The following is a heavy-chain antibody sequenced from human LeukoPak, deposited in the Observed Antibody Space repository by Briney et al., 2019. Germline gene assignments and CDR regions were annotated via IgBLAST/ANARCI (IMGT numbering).Heavy chain of an antibody. CDR3: ARDIVVVPAAGFDP. CDR1: GFTFSSYV. J-gene: IGHJ5*02. Sequence: GGSLRLSCAASGFTFSSYVMSWVRQAPGKGLEWVSAISGSGGSTYYADSVKGRFTISRDDSKNTLYLQMNSLRAEDTAVYYCARDIVVVPAAGFDPWGQGTLVTVSS. D-gene: IGHD2-2*01. CDR2: ISGSGGST. V-gene: IGHV3-23*01.